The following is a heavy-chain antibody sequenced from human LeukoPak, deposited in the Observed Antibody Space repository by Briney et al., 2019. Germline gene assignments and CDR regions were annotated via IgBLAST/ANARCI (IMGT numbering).Heavy chain of an antibody. V-gene: IGHV3-23*01. CDR2: ISGSGGST. Sequence: PGGSLRLSCAASGFTFSSYAMSWVRQAPGKGLEWVSAISGSGGSTYYADSVKGRFTISRDNSKNTLYLQMNSLRAEDTAVYYCAAIVVVPAATPRYYFDYWGQGTLVTVSS. CDR3: AAIVVVPAATPRYYFDY. CDR1: GFTFSSYA. J-gene: IGHJ4*02. D-gene: IGHD2-2*02.